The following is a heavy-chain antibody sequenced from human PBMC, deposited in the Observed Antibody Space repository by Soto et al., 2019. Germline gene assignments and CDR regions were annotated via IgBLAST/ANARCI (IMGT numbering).Heavy chain of an antibody. V-gene: IGHV3-23*01. Sequence: GSLRLSCDASGFTFINCAMSWVRQAPGKGLEWVSGISGTGRSTFYADSVKGRFTISRDNSKNTVYLQMNSLRAEDTAVYYCAKGNASGWYFFDYWGQGTLVTVSS. J-gene: IGHJ4*02. CDR2: ISGTGRST. CDR1: GFTFINCA. CDR3: AKGNASGWYFFDY. D-gene: IGHD6-19*01.